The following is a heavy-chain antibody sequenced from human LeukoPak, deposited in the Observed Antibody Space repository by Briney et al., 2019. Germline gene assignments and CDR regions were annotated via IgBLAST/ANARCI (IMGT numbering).Heavy chain of an antibody. V-gene: IGHV3-23*01. CDR3: AKDLSVVVPADTQWRPFDY. Sequence: PGGSLRLSCAASGFTFSSYGMNWVRQAPEKGLEWVSAITGSGGSTFFADSVKGRFTISRDNSKNTLYLQMNSLRAEDTAVYYCAKDLSVVVPADTQWRPFDYWGQGTLVTVSS. D-gene: IGHD2-2*01. J-gene: IGHJ4*02. CDR2: ITGSGGST. CDR1: GFTFSSYG.